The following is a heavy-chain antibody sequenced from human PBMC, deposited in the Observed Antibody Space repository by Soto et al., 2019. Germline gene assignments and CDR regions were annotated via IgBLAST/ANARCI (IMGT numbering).Heavy chain of an antibody. V-gene: IGHV2-5*02. CDR3: ARKGSGDYALDY. J-gene: IGHJ4*02. CDR1: GFSLSTSGAG. Sequence: QITLKESGPTLVKPTQTLTLTCTLSGFSLSTSGAGVGWIRQSPGKALEWLAVIYWDDVKHYSPSLERRLTIAKDASESEVVLTRTNMDAVDTATYYCARKGSGDYALDYWGQGILVTVSS. CDR2: IYWDDVK. D-gene: IGHD4-17*01.